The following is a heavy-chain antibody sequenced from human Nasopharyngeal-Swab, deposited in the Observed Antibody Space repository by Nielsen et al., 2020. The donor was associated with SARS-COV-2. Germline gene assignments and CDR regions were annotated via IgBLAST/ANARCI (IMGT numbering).Heavy chain of an antibody. D-gene: IGHD3-10*01. J-gene: IGHJ6*02. CDR2: IYYSGST. CDR1: GGSISSSSYY. Sequence: SETLSLTCTVSGGSISSSSYYWGWIRQPPGKGLEWIGSIYYSGSTYYNPSLKSRVTISVDTSKNQFSLKLSSVTAADTAVYYCARKRGSESYWDYYYYAMDVWGQGTTVTVSS. CDR3: ARKRGSESYWDYYYYAMDV. V-gene: IGHV4-39*01.